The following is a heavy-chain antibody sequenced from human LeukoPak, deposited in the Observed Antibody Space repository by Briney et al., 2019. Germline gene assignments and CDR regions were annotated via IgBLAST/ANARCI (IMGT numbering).Heavy chain of an antibody. J-gene: IGHJ4*02. V-gene: IGHV1-69*13. CDR3: ASDPPRGYSYGYFDY. D-gene: IGHD5-18*01. CDR2: IIPIFGTA. CDR1: GGTFSSYA. Sequence: RASVQVSCQSSGGTFSSYAFSWVRPAPGQGVEWMGGIIPIFGTANYAQKFQGRVTITADESTSTAYMELSSLRSEDTAVYYCASDPPRGYSYGYFDYWGQGTLVTVSS.